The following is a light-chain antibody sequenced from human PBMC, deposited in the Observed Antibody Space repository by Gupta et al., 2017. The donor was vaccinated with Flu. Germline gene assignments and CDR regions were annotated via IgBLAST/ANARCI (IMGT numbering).Light chain of an antibody. Sequence: IQLSHTPSSLSASVGDRGTITCRASQHISSYLNWYQQKPGQAPTLLIYDTSSLQNAVPYRFSGSGSGTDFTLNISSLQPEDFATYYCKQSNSPPLTFGPGTKVDIK. CDR3: KQSNSPPLT. CDR2: DTS. J-gene: IGKJ3*01. V-gene: IGKV1-39*01. CDR1: QHISSY.